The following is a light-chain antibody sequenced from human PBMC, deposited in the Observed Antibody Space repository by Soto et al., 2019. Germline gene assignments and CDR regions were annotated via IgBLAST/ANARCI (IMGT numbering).Light chain of an antibody. J-gene: IGLJ2*01. CDR1: SSDVGGYNY. Sequence: QSVLTQPASVSGSPGQSITISCTGTSSDVGGYNYVSWYQQHPGKVPKLMIYDVSNRPSGVSNRFSGSKSGNTASLTISGLQAEDEADYYCSSYTSSSTPVVFGEGTKLTVL. CDR3: SSYTSSSTPVV. V-gene: IGLV2-14*01. CDR2: DVS.